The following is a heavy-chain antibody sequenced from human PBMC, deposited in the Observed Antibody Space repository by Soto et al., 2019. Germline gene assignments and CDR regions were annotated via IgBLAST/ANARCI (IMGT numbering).Heavy chain of an antibody. CDR2: VSASGLNT. CDR3: AKDRPRRTSGYVFDY. Sequence: EVQLLESGGKLVQPGGSLTLSCAASGFTFSTYAMAWVRQAPGKGLEWVSGVSASGLNTDYADPVKGRFYISRDNSKNTVSLHMNSLRAEDTALYYGAKDRPRRTSGYVFDYWGQGTPVTVPS. D-gene: IGHD5-18*01. V-gene: IGHV3-23*01. CDR1: GFTFSTYA. J-gene: IGHJ4*02.